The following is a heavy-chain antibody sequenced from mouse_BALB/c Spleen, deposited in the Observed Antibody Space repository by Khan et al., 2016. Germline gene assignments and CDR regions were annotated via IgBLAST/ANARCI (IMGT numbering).Heavy chain of an antibody. J-gene: IGHJ3*01. V-gene: IGHV14-1*02. CDR3: ARSYYGNYAWFAY. CDR1: GFNIIHYY. CDR2: IDPENGNT. D-gene: IGHD2-10*01. Sequence: EVKLEESGAELVRPGALVKLSCKASGFNIIHYYMHWVKQRPEQGLEWIGWIDPENGNTINDPKFQGKAIITADTSSNTVYLQLTSLTSEDTAVYYCARSYYGNYAWFAYWGQGTLVTVSA.